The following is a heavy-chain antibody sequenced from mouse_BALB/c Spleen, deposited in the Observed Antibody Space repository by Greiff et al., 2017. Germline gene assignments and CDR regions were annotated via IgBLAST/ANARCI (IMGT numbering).Heavy chain of an antibody. CDR1: GYTFSSYW. CDR2: IVPGSGST. D-gene: IGHD1-1*02. CDR3: AREKRGSSWFAY. J-gene: IGHJ3*01. V-gene: IGHV1-9*01. Sequence: QVQLQQSGAELMKPGASVKISCKATGYTFSSYWMEWVKQRPGHGLEWIGEIVPGSGSTNYNEKFKGKATFTADTSSNTAYMQLSSLTSEDSAVYYCAREKRGSSWFAYWGQGTLVTVSA.